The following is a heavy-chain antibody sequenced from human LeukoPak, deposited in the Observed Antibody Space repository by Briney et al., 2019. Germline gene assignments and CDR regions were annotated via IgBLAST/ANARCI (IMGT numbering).Heavy chain of an antibody. V-gene: IGHV4-34*01. D-gene: IGHD3-22*01. Sequence: PSETLSLTCAVYGGSLSGYNWFWIRQPPGKGLEWIGKINHSGRTNYNPSLKSRVTISIDKSENRFSVKLTSVTAADSAVYFCARAYYYDSTGYFEDEYWGQGTLAAVSS. CDR1: GGSLSGYN. J-gene: IGHJ4*02. CDR2: INHSGRT. CDR3: ARAYYYDSTGYFEDEY.